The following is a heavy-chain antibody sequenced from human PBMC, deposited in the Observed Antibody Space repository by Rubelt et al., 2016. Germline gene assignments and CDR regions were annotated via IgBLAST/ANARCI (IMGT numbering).Heavy chain of an antibody. V-gene: IGHV3-33*01. Sequence: SSYGMHWVRQAPGKGLEWVAVIWYDGSNKYYADSVKGRFTISRDNSKNTLYLQMNSLRAEDTAVYYCTTDREVRGVINGYWGQGTLVTVSS. CDR2: IWYDGSNK. J-gene: IGHJ4*02. CDR3: TTDREVRGVINGY. D-gene: IGHD3-10*01. CDR1: SSYG.